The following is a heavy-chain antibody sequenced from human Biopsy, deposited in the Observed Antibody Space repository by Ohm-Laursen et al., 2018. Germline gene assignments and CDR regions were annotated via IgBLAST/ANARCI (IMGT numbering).Heavy chain of an antibody. CDR1: EYTFTDYY. D-gene: IGHD3-10*01. CDR2: INPNSGAT. V-gene: IGHV1-2*02. Sequence: GASVKVSCKASEYTFTDYYIHWVRQSPGQGLEWMGWINPNSGATNSAQKFRDRVTLTRDTSISAVYIDLRRLKSDDAAIYYCARDRMTDVFGGPTRTDVFDSWGQGTPVTVSS. CDR3: ARDRMTDVFGGPTRTDVFDS. J-gene: IGHJ4*02.